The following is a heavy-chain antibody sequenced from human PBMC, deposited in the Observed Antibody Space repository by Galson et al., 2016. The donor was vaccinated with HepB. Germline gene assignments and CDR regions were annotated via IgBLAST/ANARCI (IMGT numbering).Heavy chain of an antibody. CDR2: ISSNGHNK. V-gene: IGHV3-23*01. Sequence: SLRLSCAASGFVFNNYAMTWVRQAPGKGLEWVSSISSNGHNKYYADSVKGRFSISRDHSRDTLYLLINSLRAEDTAVYYCASAVRDGHPSFGWGQGTLVTVSS. CDR1: GFVFNNYA. D-gene: IGHD5-24*01. CDR3: ASAVRDGHPSFG. J-gene: IGHJ4*02.